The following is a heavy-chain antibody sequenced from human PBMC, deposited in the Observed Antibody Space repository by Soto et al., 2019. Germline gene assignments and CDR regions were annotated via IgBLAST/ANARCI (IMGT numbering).Heavy chain of an antibody. V-gene: IGHV3-7*05. D-gene: IGHD6-19*01. CDR1: GFTFSSYW. J-gene: IGHJ4*02. CDR2: IKQDGSEK. Sequence: PGGSLRLSCAASGFTFSSYWMSWVRQAPGKGLEWVANIKQDGSEKYYVDSVKGRFTISRDNAKNSLSLQMNSLRAEDTAVYFFARLPHPGIAVAGTVYWGQGTLVTVSS. CDR3: ARLPHPGIAVAGTVY.